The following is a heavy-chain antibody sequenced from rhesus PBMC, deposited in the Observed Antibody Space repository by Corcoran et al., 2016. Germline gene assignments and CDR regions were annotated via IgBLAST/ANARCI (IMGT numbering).Heavy chain of an antibody. CDR1: GGSISSNW. V-gene: IGHV4-173*01. Sequence: QLQLQESDPGLVKPSETLSLTCAVSGGSISSNWWSWIRQPPGKGLEWIGRISGSGGSTSYNPSLKSRVTISTDTSKNQLSLKLISVTAADTAVYYCARVNIWTGSNSLDVWGRGVLVTVSS. CDR3: ARVNIWTGSNSLDV. CDR2: ISGSGGST. D-gene: IGHD3-3*01. J-gene: IGHJ5-2*02.